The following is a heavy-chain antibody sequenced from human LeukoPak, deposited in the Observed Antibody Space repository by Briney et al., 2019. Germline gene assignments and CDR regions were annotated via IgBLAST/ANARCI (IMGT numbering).Heavy chain of an antibody. Sequence: SETLSLTCAVSGGSISSNSYHWGWIRQPPGKGLEWIGSIYYSGSTYYNPSLKSRVTISVDTSKNQFSLKLSSVTAADTAVYYCARDGIAAAGRPSFDYWGQGTLVTVSS. V-gene: IGHV4-39*07. D-gene: IGHD6-13*01. CDR3: ARDGIAAAGRPSFDY. CDR1: GGSISSNSYH. CDR2: IYYSGST. J-gene: IGHJ4*02.